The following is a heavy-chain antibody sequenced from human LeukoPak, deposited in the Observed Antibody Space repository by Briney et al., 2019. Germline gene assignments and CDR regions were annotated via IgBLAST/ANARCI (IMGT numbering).Heavy chain of an antibody. V-gene: IGHV4-4*07. CDR2: IYTSGST. CDR3: ARDRSDFWSGYWWYFDL. CDR1: GGSISSYY. Sequence: KASETLSLTCSVSGGSISSYYWSWIRQPAGKGLEWIGRIYTSGSTNYNPSLKSRVTMSVDTSKDQISLNLSSVTAADTAVYYCARDRSDFWSGYWWYFDLWGRGTLVTVSS. D-gene: IGHD3-3*01. J-gene: IGHJ2*01.